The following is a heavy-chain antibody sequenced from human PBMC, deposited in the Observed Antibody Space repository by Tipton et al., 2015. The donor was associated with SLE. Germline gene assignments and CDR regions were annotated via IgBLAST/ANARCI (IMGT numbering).Heavy chain of an antibody. CDR2: IYHSGST. J-gene: IGHJ4*02. D-gene: IGHD1-26*01. V-gene: IGHV4-38-2*02. Sequence: TLSLTCTVSGYSISSGYYWGWIRQPPGKGLEWIGSIYHSGSTYYNPSLKSRVTISVDTSKNQFSLKLSSVTAADTAVYYCARGRRGVGVLDYWGQGTLVTVSS. CDR1: GYSISSGYY. CDR3: ARGRRGVGVLDY.